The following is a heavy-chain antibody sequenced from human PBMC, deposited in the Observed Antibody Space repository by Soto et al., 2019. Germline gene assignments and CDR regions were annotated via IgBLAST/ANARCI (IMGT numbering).Heavy chain of an antibody. D-gene: IGHD1-1*01. CDR1: GFSFRTYG. CDR2: IGYEGNNK. CDR3: ARGGVTGIVGIFGSPLDI. V-gene: IGHV3-33*01. Sequence: QVQLVESGGGWASPGRSLRFPWEAPGFSFRTYGIPGFRQAPGKGLDWWPVIGYEGNNKYYADPVEGRFTISRDNSKNTVYLQMKSLRGDDTAVYYCARGGVTGIVGIFGSPLDIWGQGTVVTVSS. J-gene: IGHJ3*02.